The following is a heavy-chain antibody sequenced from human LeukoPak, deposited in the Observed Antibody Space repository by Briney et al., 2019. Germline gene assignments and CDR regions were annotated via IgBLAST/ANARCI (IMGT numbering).Heavy chain of an antibody. CDR2: IYHSGST. CDR3: ARGSRGYSYG. V-gene: IGHV4-39*07. CDR1: GDSISRSTYY. D-gene: IGHD5-18*01. J-gene: IGHJ4*02. Sequence: SETLSLTCTVSGDSISRSTYYWAWIRQPPGKGLEWIGYIYHSGSTYYNPSLKSRVTISVDRSKNQFSLKLSSVTAADTALYYCARGSRGYSYGWGQGTLVTVSS.